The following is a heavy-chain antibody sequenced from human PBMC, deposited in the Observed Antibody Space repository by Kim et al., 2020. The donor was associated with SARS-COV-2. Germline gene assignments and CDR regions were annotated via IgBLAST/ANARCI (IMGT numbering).Heavy chain of an antibody. CDR3: ARDPLSWTYDPHFDY. D-gene: IGHD5-12*01. V-gene: IGHV3-30*01. J-gene: IGHJ4*02. Sequence: AASVKVRFTISRDNSQNALSLQVNSLRVEDTAVYFCARDPLSWTYDPHFDYWGQGTQLIVSS.